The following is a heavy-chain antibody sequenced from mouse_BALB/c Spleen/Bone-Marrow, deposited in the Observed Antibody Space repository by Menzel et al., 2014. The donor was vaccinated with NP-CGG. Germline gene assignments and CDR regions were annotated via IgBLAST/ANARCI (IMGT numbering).Heavy chain of an antibody. CDR3: VRSYDSYAMAF. CDR1: GFTFSSFG. D-gene: IGHD2-10*02. CDR2: ISSGSSTI. V-gene: IGHV5-17*02. J-gene: IGHJ4*01. Sequence: EVMLVESGGGLAQPGGSRKLSCAASGFTFSSFGMHWVRQAPEKGLEWVAYISSGSSTIYYADTVKGRFTISRDNPKNTLSLQMTSLRSEDTAMYYCVRSYDSYAMAFWGQGTSVTVSS.